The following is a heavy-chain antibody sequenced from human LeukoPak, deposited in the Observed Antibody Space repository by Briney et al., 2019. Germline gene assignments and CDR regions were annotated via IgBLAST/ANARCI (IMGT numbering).Heavy chain of an antibody. CDR3: SATGDYFDY. Sequence: EASAKVSRKASGKSLTTYNMNWVRPAPGQGVEWMGIITPSGGSTMYAQKFQGRVTMTRDMSTSTVYMELSSLKSEDTAVYCCSATGDYFDYWGHGTLVTVSS. CDR1: GKSLTTYN. D-gene: IGHD1-14*01. V-gene: IGHV1-46*01. J-gene: IGHJ4*01. CDR2: ITPSGGST.